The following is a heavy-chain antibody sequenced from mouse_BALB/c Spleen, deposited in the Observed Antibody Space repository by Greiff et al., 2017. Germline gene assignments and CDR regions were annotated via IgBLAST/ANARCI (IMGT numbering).Heavy chain of an antibody. Sequence: EVKLMESGGDLVKPGGSLKLSCAASGFTFSSYAMSWVRQTPEKRLEWVATISSGGSYTYYPDSVKGRFTISRDNAKNTLYLQMSSLRSEDTAMYYCARDGNYWFAYWGQGTLVTVSA. D-gene: IGHD2-1*01. CDR3: ARDGNYWFAY. CDR1: GFTFSSYA. J-gene: IGHJ3*01. V-gene: IGHV5-9-3*01. CDR2: ISSGGSYT.